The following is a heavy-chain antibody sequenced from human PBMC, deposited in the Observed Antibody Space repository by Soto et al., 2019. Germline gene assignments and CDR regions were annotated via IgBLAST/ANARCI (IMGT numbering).Heavy chain of an antibody. CDR3: TTGQETDHYYYYGMDV. D-gene: IGHD2-21*02. Sequence: GGSLRLSCASSGFTFSNAWMNWVRQAPGKGLEWVGRIKSKTDGGTTDYAAPVKGRFTISRDDSKNTLYLQMNSLKTEDTAVYYCTTGQETDHYYYYGMDVWGQGTTVTV. J-gene: IGHJ6*02. V-gene: IGHV3-15*07. CDR2: IKSKTDGGTT. CDR1: GFTFSNAW.